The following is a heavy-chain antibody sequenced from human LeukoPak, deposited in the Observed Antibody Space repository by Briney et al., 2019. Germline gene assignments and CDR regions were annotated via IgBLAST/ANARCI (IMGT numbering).Heavy chain of an antibody. CDR3: AKDTCGADCYSHYDH. J-gene: IGHJ4*02. Sequence: GGSLRLSCAASGFTVSSNYMSWVRQAPGKGLEWVSVIYSGGSTYYADSVKGRFTISRDNSRNTLYLQMNSLRAEDTAVYYCAKDTCGADCYSHYDHWGQGTLVTVSS. V-gene: IGHV3-53*01. CDR2: IYSGGST. CDR1: GFTVSSNY. D-gene: IGHD2-21*02.